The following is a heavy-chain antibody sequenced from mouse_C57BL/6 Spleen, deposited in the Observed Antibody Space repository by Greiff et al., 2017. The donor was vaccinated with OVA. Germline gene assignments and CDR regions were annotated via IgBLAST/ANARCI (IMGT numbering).Heavy chain of an antibody. Sequence: EVKLMESGGGLVKPGGSLKLSCAASGFTFSSYAMSWVRQTPEKRLEWVATISDGGSYTYYPDNVKGRFTISRDNAKNNLYLQMSHLKSEDAAMYYCARESYDGYYDYWGQGTTLTVSS. CDR3: ARESYDGYYDY. J-gene: IGHJ2*01. CDR1: GFTFSSYA. V-gene: IGHV5-4*01. CDR2: ISDGGSYT. D-gene: IGHD2-3*01.